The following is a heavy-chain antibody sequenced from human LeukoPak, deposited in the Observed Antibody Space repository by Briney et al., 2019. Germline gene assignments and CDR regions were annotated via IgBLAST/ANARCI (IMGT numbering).Heavy chain of an antibody. CDR3: AKDQPPGGYTYGLGDS. D-gene: IGHD2-8*01. V-gene: IGHV3-23*01. J-gene: IGHJ4*02. CDR2: ISGSGSTT. CDR1: GFSFSNFA. Sequence: GGSLRLSCVASGFSFSNFAMSWVRQAPGKGLEWVSSISGSGSTTHYADFVKGRLTISRDNSKNALFLQITNLRVEDAALYRCAKDQPPGGYTYGLGDSWGQGTLVTVSS.